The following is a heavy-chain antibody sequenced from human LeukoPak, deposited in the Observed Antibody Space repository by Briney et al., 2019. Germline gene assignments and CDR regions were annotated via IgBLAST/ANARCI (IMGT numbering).Heavy chain of an antibody. CDR2: ISGSGGTT. CDR1: GFTFSSYA. Sequence: VGSLRLSCAASGFTFSSYAMSWVRQAPGKGLEWVSAISGSGGTTYYADSVEGRFTISRDSSKNKLYLQMNSLRAEDAAVYYCAKFQWLVRGFEYWGQGSLVTVSS. CDR3: AKFQWLVRGFEY. D-gene: IGHD6-19*01. V-gene: IGHV3-23*01. J-gene: IGHJ4*02.